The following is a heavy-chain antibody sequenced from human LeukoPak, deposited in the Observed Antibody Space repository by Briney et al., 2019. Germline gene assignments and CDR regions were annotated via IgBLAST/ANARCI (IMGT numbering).Heavy chain of an antibody. D-gene: IGHD2-21*02. Sequence: SVKVSCKASGGTFSSYTISWVRQAPGQGLEWMGRIIPIFGTANYAQKFQGRVTITTDESTSTAYMELSSLRSEDTAVYYCARDRSWGDTEYFQHWGQGTLVTVSS. CDR2: IIPIFGTA. CDR1: GGTFSSYT. J-gene: IGHJ1*01. V-gene: IGHV1-69*05. CDR3: ARDRSWGDTEYFQH.